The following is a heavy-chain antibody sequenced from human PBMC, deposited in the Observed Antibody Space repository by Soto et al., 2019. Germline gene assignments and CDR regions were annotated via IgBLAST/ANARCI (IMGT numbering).Heavy chain of an antibody. CDR2: IWYDGSNK. D-gene: IGHD1-26*01. Sequence: GGSLRLSCAASGFTFSSYGMHWVRQAPGKGLEWVAVIWYDGSNKYYADSVKGRFTISRDNSKNTLYLQMNSLRAEDTAVYYCAREADSGSFLYYYYGMDVWGQGTTVTVSS. CDR1: GFTFSSYG. J-gene: IGHJ6*02. V-gene: IGHV3-33*01. CDR3: AREADSGSFLYYYYGMDV.